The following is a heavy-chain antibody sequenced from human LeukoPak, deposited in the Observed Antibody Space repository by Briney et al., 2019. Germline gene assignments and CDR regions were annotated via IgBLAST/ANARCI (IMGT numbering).Heavy chain of an antibody. CDR1: GFTFRSYA. J-gene: IGHJ4*02. D-gene: IGHD1-26*01. CDR3: AKVSGAARVGYIDY. V-gene: IGHV3-23*01. CDR2: ISIGGGNT. Sequence: PGGSLRLSCAASGFTFRSYAMSWVRQAPGKGLEWVSTISIGGGNTYYADSVKGRFTISRDNSKNTLYLQMNSLRAEDAAIYYCAKVSGAARVGYIDYWGQGTLVTVSS.